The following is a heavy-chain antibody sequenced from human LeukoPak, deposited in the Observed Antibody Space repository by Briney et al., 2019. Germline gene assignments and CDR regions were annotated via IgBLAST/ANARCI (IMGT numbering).Heavy chain of an antibody. J-gene: IGHJ4*02. Sequence: GGSLRLSCAASGFTFSSYSMNWVRQAPGKGLEWVSSISGSSTYIYYADSVKGRFTISRDNAKNSLYLQMNSLRGEDTAVYYCAGDLRSSGWYYFDYWGQGTLVTVSS. V-gene: IGHV3-21*01. D-gene: IGHD6-19*01. CDR3: AGDLRSSGWYYFDY. CDR2: ISGSSTYI. CDR1: GFTFSSYS.